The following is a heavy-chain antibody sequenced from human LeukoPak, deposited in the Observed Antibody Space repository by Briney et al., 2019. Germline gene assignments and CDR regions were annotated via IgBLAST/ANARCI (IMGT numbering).Heavy chain of an antibody. CDR3: ARVGLGSCSSTTCYGRAFDI. J-gene: IGHJ3*02. CDR2: INPNSGGI. CDR1: RYTFTGYY. D-gene: IGHD2-2*01. Sequence: ASVKVSCKTSRYTFTGYYMHWVRQAPGQGLEWMGWINPNSGGINYAQKFQGRVTMTRDTSISTAYMELSRLRSDDTAVYYCARVGLGSCSSTTCYGRAFDIWGQGTMVTVFS. V-gene: IGHV1-2*02.